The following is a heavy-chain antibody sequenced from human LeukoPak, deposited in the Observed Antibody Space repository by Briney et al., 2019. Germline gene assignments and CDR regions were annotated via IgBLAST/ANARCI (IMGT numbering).Heavy chain of an antibody. CDR3: ARFTGYYYDSSGYLGSYYFDY. CDR1: GYSFTSYW. J-gene: IGHJ4*02. V-gene: IGHV5-51*01. CDR2: IYPGDSDT. D-gene: IGHD3-22*01. Sequence: GESLQISCKGSGYSFTSYWIDWVRQMPGKGLEGLGIIYPGDSDTRYSPSFQGQVTISADKSISTAYLQWSSLKASDTAMYYCARFTGYYYDSSGYLGSYYFDYWGQGTLVTVSS.